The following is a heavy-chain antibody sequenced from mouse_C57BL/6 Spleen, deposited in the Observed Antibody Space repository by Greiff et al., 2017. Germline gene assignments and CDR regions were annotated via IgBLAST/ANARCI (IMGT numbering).Heavy chain of an antibody. CDR1: GFTFSSYA. D-gene: IGHD2-3*01. CDR3: ARDSLYADFDY. V-gene: IGHV5-4*01. Sequence: EVQLQESGGGLVKPGGSLKLSCAASGFTFSSYAMSWVRQTPEKRLEWVATISDGGSYTYYPDNVKGRFTISRDNAKNNLYLQMSHLKSEDTAMYYCARDSLYADFDYWGQGTTLTVSS. J-gene: IGHJ2*01. CDR2: ISDGGSYT.